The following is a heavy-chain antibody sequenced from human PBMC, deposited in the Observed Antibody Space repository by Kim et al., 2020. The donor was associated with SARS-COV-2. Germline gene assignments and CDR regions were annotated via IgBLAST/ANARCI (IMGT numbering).Heavy chain of an antibody. Sequence: YADSVKGRLTISRDNSKNTLYLQMNSLRAEDTAVYDCARGGPNGDAFDIGGQGTMVTVSS. CDR3: ARGGPNGDAFDI. J-gene: IGHJ3*02. V-gene: IGHV3-30*01. D-gene: IGHD1-26*01.